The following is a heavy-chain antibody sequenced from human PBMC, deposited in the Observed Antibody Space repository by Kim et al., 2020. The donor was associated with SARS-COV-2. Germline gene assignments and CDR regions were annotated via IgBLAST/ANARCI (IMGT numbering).Heavy chain of an antibody. J-gene: IGHJ3*02. D-gene: IGHD6-13*01. Sequence: GGSLRLSCAASGFTVSSNYMSWVRQAPGKGLEWVSVIYSGGSTYYADSVKGRFTISRDNSKNTLYLQMNSLRAEDTAVYYCARGLAAAGDAFDIWGQGTMVTVSS. CDR2: IYSGGST. CDR1: GFTVSSNY. CDR3: ARGLAAAGDAFDI. V-gene: IGHV3-53*01.